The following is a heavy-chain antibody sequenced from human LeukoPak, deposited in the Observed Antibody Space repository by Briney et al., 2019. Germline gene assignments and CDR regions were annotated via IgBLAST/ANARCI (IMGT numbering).Heavy chain of an antibody. CDR2: ISGDGGST. CDR3: ATELREGY. V-gene: IGHV3-43*02. D-gene: IGHD1-26*01. Sequence: QPGGSLRLSCAAPGFIFDNYAIHWVRHAPGKGLEWVSLISGDGGSTFYADSVRGRFTISRDNAKNTLYLQMNSLRAEDTAVYYCATELREGYWGQGTLVTVSS. J-gene: IGHJ4*02. CDR1: GFIFDNYA.